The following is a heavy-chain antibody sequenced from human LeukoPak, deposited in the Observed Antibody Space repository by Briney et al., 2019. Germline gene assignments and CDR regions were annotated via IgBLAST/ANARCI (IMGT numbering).Heavy chain of an antibody. CDR2: IYSSGNT. D-gene: IGHD3-10*01. Sequence: SETLSLTCTVSGGSISSYYWSWIRQSPGKGLEWIGNIYSSGNTNYNPSLQSRVTISVDTSKNQFSLKLMSVTAADTAVYYCARDIGASSYYGAGTYNWFDPWGQGTLVTVSS. CDR1: GGSISSYY. CDR3: ARDIGASSYYGAGTYNWFDP. V-gene: IGHV4-59*01. J-gene: IGHJ5*02.